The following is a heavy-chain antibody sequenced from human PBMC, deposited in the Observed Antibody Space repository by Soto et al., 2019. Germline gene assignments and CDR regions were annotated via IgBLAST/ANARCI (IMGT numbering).Heavy chain of an antibody. CDR1: GFTFSSYS. D-gene: IGHD2-15*01. J-gene: IGHJ6*02. V-gene: IGHV3-21*01. CDR2: ISSSSSYI. Sequence: GGSLRLSCAASGFTFSSYSMNWVRQAPGKGLEWVSSISSSSSYIYYADSVKGRFTISRDNAKNSLYLQMNSLRAEDTAVYYCARDWKDCSGGSCYSEMGDYWGVDYGMDVWGQGTTVTVSS. CDR3: ARDWKDCSGGSCYSEMGDYWGVDYGMDV.